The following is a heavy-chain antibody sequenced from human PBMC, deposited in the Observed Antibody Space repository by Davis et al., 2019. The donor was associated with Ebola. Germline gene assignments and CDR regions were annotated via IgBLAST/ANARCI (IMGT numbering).Heavy chain of an antibody. J-gene: IGHJ4*02. CDR2: IYYSGST. CDR3: ASGYSSGWYDY. D-gene: IGHD6-19*01. V-gene: IGHV4-59*01. CDR1: GGSISSYY. Sequence: SETLSLTCTVSGGSISSYYWSWIRQPPGKGLEWSGYIYYSGSTNYNPSLKSRVTISVDTSKNQFSLKLSSGTAADTAVYYWASGYSSGWYDYWGQGTLVTVSS.